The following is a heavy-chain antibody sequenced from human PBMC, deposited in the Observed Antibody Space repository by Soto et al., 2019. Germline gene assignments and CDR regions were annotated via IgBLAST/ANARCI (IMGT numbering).Heavy chain of an antibody. CDR1: GGSISSGGYS. CDR3: AREIGMVRGRPRGYYYYYGMDV. D-gene: IGHD3-10*01. J-gene: IGHJ6*02. Sequence: SETLSLTCAVSGGSISSGGYSWSWIRQPPGKGLEWIGYIYHSGSTYYNPSLKSRVTISVDRSKNQFSLKLSSVTAADTAVYYCAREIGMVRGRPRGYYYYYGMDVWGQGTTVTSP. V-gene: IGHV4-30-2*01. CDR2: IYHSGST.